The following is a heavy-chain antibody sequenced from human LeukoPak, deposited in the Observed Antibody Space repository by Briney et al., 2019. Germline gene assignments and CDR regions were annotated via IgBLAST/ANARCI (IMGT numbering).Heavy chain of an antibody. CDR3: ARDRQLKIESGSFTPLGY. J-gene: IGHJ4*02. Sequence: GASVKVSCKASGYTFTSYGISWVRQAPGQGLEWMGWISPYNGNTNYAQKLQGRVTMTTDTSTRTAYMELRSLRSDDTAVYYCARDRQLKIESGSFTPLGYWGQGTLVTVSS. D-gene: IGHD1-26*01. CDR2: ISPYNGNT. CDR1: GYTFTSYG. V-gene: IGHV1-18*01.